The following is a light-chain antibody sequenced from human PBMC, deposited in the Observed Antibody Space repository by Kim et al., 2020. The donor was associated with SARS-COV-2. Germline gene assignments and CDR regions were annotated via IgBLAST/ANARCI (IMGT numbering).Light chain of an antibody. CDR2: EDN. CDR3: QSYDSSNHVV. CDR1: GGSIDSNN. V-gene: IGLV6-57*03. J-gene: IGLJ2*01. Sequence: KTRNTACIRGGGSIDSNNVQWYQQRPGSAPTTVIYEDNQRPSGVPDRFSGSIDSSSNAASLTISGLKTEDEADYYCQSYDSSNHVVFGGGTQLTVL.